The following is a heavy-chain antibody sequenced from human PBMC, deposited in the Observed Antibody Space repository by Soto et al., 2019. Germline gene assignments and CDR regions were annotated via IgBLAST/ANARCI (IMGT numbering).Heavy chain of an antibody. D-gene: IGHD3-10*01. J-gene: IGHJ3*02. CDR2: IDPSDSYT. CDR3: ARLQGIGGAFDI. Sequence: ESLKISCKGSGYSFTSHWISWVRQMPGKGLEWMGRIDPSDSYTSYSPSFQGQVTISADKSISTAYLQWSSLKASDTAMYYCARLQGIGGAFDIWGQGTMVTVSS. V-gene: IGHV5-10-1*04. CDR1: GYSFTSHW.